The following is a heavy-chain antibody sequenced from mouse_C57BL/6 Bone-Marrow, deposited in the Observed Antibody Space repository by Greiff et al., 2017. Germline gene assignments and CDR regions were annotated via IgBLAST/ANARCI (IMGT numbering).Heavy chain of an antibody. CDR2: IDPSDSYT. CDR1: GYTFTSYW. CDR3: ARWGGYPWYFDV. J-gene: IGHJ1*03. Sequence: VQLLQPGAELVRPGTSVKLSCKASGYTFTSYWMHWVKQRPGQGLEWIGVIDPSDSYTNYNQKFKGKATLPVDTSSSTADMQLSSLTSEDSAVYYCARWGGYPWYFDVWGTGTTVTVSS. V-gene: IGHV1-59*01. D-gene: IGHD2-2*01.